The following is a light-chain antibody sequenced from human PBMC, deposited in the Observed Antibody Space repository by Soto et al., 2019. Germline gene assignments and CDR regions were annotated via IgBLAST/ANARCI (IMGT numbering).Light chain of an antibody. J-gene: IGLJ3*02. CDR2: SDN. CDR1: SSNIGSNY. CDR3: ATWDDSLGWV. V-gene: IGLV1-47*02. Sequence: QSVLTQPPSASGTPGQRVTISGSESSSNIGSNYVYWYQQFPGTAPKLLIYSDNQRPSGVPDRFSGSKSGTSASLAISGLRSEDEADYYCATWDDSLGWVFGGGTKLTVL.